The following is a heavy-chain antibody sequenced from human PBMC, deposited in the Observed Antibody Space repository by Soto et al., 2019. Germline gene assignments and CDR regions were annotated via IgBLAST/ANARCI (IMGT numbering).Heavy chain of an antibody. Sequence: SETLSLTCTVSGAFISGSSYYWGWIRQSPGKGPEWIGSIFSSGGTYYDPSLKSRVTMSVDASKNQFSLNLSSVAAADTATYYCARHQSYRLRSSLNHWGHGTLVTVSS. D-gene: IGHD5-12*01. CDR3: ARHQSYRLRSSLNH. CDR2: IFSSGGT. J-gene: IGHJ4*01. CDR1: GAFISGSSYY. V-gene: IGHV4-39*01.